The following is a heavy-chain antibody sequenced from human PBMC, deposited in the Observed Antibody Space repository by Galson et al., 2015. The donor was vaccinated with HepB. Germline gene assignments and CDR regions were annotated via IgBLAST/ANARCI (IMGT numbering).Heavy chain of an antibody. J-gene: IGHJ4*02. V-gene: IGHV3-23*01. CDR3: AKRGSGYYGGNSFDY. CDR2: ISGSGGST. CDR1: GFTFSSYA. D-gene: IGHD4-23*01. Sequence: SLRLSCAASGFTFSSYAMSWVRQAPGKGLEWVSAISGSGGSTYYADSVKGRFTISRDNSKNTLYLQMNSLRAEDTAVYYCAKRGSGYYGGNSFDYWGQGTLVTVSS.